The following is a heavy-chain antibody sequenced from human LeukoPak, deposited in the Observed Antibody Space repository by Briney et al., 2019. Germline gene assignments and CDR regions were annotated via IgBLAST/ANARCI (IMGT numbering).Heavy chain of an antibody. CDR2: ISYDGSNK. V-gene: IGHV3-30-3*01. D-gene: IGHD2-15*01. J-gene: IGHJ4*02. Sequence: GGSLRLSCAASGFTFSSYAMHWVRQAPGKGLEWEAVISYDGSNKYYADSVKGRFTISRDNSKNTLYLQMNSLRAEDTAVYYCARSPVDPWYLDYWGQGTLVTVSS. CDR1: GFTFSSYA. CDR3: ARSPVDPWYLDY.